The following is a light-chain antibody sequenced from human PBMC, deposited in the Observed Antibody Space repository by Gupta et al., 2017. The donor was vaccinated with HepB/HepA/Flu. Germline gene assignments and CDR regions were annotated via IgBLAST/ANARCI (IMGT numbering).Light chain of an antibody. CDR2: DAS. Sequence: DIQMTQSPSSLSASVGDRVTITCRASQSIRTYLNWYQQKPGKAPKLLIYDASSLQSGVPSRFSGSGSGTDLTLAITGLQPEDFATYYCQQSYSSRPVTFGPGTRVDI. V-gene: IGKV1-39*01. CDR3: QQSYSSRPVT. CDR1: QSIRTY. J-gene: IGKJ3*01.